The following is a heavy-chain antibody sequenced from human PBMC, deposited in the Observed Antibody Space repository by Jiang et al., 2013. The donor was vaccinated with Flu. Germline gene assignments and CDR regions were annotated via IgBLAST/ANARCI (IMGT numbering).Heavy chain of an antibody. D-gene: IGHD2-2*01. V-gene: IGHV3-73*01. Sequence: SGFTFSGSAVHWVRQASGKGLEWVGRIRSKANSYATAYAASVKGRFTISRDDSKNTAYLQMNSLRTEDTAVYYCTSAIGNCTSTSCSGDYWGQGTLVTVSS. CDR3: TSAIGNCTSTSCSGDY. CDR2: IRSKANSYAT. J-gene: IGHJ4*02. CDR1: GFTFSGSA.